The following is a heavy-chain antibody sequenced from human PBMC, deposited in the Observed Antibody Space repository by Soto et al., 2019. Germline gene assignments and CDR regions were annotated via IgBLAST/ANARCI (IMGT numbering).Heavy chain of an antibody. D-gene: IGHD5-18*01. CDR3: ARDGPDTAMGYYYYGMDV. CDR2: IWYDGSNK. J-gene: IGHJ6*02. CDR1: GFTFSSYG. V-gene: IGHV3-33*01. Sequence: GGSLRLSRAASGFTFSSYGMHWVRQAPGKGLEWVAVIWYDGSNKYYADSVKGRFTISRDNSKNTLYLQMNSLRAEDTAVYYCARDGPDTAMGYYYYGMDVWGQGTTVTVSS.